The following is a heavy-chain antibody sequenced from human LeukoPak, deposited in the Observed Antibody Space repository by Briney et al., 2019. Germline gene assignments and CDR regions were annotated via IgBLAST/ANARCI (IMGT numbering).Heavy chain of an antibody. V-gene: IGHV4-34*01. CDR3: ARVRPPVLVVYAYWFDP. D-gene: IGHD2-8*02. CDR1: GGSFSGYY. CDR2: INHSGST. Sequence: PSETLSLTCAVYGGSFSGYYWSWIRQPPGKGLEWIGEINHSGSTNYNPSLKSRVTISVDTSKNQFSLKLSSVTAADTAVYYCARVRPPVLVVYAYWFDPWGQGTLVTVSS. J-gene: IGHJ5*02.